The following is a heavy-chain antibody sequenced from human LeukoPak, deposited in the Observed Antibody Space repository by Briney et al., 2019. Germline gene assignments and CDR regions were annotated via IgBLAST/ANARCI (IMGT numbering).Heavy chain of an antibody. CDR3: AKSSYYDSSGYYREYYFDF. D-gene: IGHD3-22*01. Sequence: GGSLRLSCAASGFSFTSYAMSWVRQAPGKGLEWVSAISNSGAGTFYADSAKGRFTISRDNSQNTLYLQMNSLRDEDTAVYYCAKSSYYDSSGYYREYYFDFWGQGTLVAVSS. CDR1: GFSFTSYA. CDR2: ISNSGAGT. V-gene: IGHV3-23*01. J-gene: IGHJ4*02.